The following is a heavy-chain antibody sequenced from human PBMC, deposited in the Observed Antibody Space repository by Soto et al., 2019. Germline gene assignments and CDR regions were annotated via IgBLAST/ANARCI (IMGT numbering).Heavy chain of an antibody. CDR2: IWYDGSNK. J-gene: IGHJ4*02. V-gene: IGHV3-33*01. CDR3: ARDPIYGSGSTDY. D-gene: IGHD3-10*01. Sequence: QVQLVESGGGVVQPGRSLRLSCAASGFTFSSHGMHWVRQAPGKGLEWVAVIWYDGSNKYYADSVKGRFTISRDNSKNTLYLQMNSLRAEDTAVYYCARDPIYGSGSTDYWGQGTLVTDSS. CDR1: GFTFSSHG.